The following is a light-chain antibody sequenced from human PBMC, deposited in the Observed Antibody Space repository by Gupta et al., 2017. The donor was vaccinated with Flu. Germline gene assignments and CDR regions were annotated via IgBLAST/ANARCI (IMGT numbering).Light chain of an antibody. CDR2: DVS. CDR1: SSDVGGYSY. J-gene: IGLJ2*01. Sequence: SVTISCTGTSSDVGGYSYVSWDQQHPGKDHNLMISDVSKRPAGVPGRFSGSKSANTASLTXSXLQEEDXADYYCNAYAHSNNWVFGGGTKLTVL. CDR3: NAYAHSNNWV. V-gene: IGLV2-8*01.